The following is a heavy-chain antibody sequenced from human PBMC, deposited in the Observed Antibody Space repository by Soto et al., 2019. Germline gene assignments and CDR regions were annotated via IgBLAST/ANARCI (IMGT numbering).Heavy chain of an antibody. V-gene: IGHV3-11*01. CDR2: ISSSGSTI. CDR3: ARHGGVTSSWFDP. CDR1: GFTFSDYY. J-gene: IGHJ5*02. Sequence: GGSLRLSCTASGFTFSDYYRSWIRQAPGKGLEWVSYISSSGSTIYYADSVKGRFTISRDNAKNSLYLQMNSLKASDTAMYYCARHGGVTSSWFDPWGQGTLVTVSS. D-gene: IGHD4-4*01.